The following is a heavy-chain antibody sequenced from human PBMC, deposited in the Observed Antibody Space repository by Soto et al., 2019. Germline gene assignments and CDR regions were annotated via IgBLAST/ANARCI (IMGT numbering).Heavy chain of an antibody. J-gene: IGHJ6*02. V-gene: IGHV1-69*01. D-gene: IGHD2-15*01. CDR3: ARYRIAEGVVDGMDV. Sequence: QVQLVQSGAEVKKPGSSVKVSCKASGGTFSSYAISWVRQAPGQGLEWMGGIIPIFGTANYAQKLQGRVTISAEEPTNKAYMEMSSLKPGETAVDYCARYRIAEGVVDGMDVWGQGTTVTVSS. CDR1: GGTFSSYA. CDR2: IIPIFGTA.